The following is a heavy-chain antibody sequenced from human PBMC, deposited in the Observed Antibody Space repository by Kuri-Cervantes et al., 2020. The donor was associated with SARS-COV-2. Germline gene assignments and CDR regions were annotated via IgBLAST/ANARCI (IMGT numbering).Heavy chain of an antibody. CDR2: ISSSSSYI. D-gene: IGHD6-6*01. CDR1: GFTFSSYS. J-gene: IGHJ5*02. V-gene: IGHV3-21*01. CDR3: ARARTIAAHPENWFDP. Sequence: GESLKISCAASGFTFSSYSMNWVRQAPGKGLEWVSSISSSSSYIYYADSVKGRFTISRDNAKNSPYLQMNSLRAEDTAVYYCARARTIAAHPENWFDPWCQGTLVTVSS.